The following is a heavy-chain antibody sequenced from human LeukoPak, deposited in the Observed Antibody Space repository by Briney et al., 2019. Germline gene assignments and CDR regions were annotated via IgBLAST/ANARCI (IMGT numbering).Heavy chain of an antibody. D-gene: IGHD2-2*01. V-gene: IGHV4-59*01. CDR2: IYYSGST. CDR1: GGSISSYY. CDR3: ARVVYCSSTSCYWGGFDY. J-gene: IGHJ4*02. Sequence: SETLSLXCTVSGGSISSYYWSWIRQPPGKGLEWIGYIYYSGSTNYNPSLKSRVTISVDTSKNQFSLKLSSVTAADTAVYYCARVVYCSSTSCYWGGFDYWGQGTLVTVSS.